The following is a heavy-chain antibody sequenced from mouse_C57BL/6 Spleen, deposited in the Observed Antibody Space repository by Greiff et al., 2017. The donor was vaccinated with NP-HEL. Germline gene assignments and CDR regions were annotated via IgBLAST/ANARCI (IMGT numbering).Heavy chain of an antibody. CDR2: IYPGGGYT. CDR1: GYTFTNYW. J-gene: IGHJ1*03. CDR3: ARYYGSSHWYFDV. D-gene: IGHD1-1*01. Sequence: VKVVESGAELVRPGTSVKMSCKASGYTFTNYWIGWAKQRPGHGLEWIGDIYPGGGYTKYNEKFKGKATLTADKSSSTAYMQFSSLTAEDSAIYYCARYYGSSHWYFDVWGTGTTVTVSS. V-gene: IGHV1-63*01.